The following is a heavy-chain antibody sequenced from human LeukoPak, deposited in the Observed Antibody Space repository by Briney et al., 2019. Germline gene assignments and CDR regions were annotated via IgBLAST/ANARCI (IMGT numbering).Heavy chain of an antibody. J-gene: IGHJ3*02. CDR3: ARERYGSGWYYAFDI. CDR1: GGSISSYY. Sequence: SETLSLTCTVSGGSISSYYRSWIRQPPGKGLEWIGYIYYSGSTNYNPSLKSRVTISVDTSKNQFSLKLSSVTAADTAVYYCARERYGSGWYYAFDIWGQGTMVTVSS. V-gene: IGHV4-59*01. D-gene: IGHD6-19*01. CDR2: IYYSGST.